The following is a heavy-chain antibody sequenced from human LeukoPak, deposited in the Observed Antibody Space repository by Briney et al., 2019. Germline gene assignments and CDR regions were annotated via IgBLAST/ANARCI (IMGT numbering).Heavy chain of an antibody. J-gene: IGHJ4*02. CDR2: ISWDGGST. CDR3: AKAKLGSYSSGWLLDY. D-gene: IGHD6-19*01. V-gene: IGHV3-43D*04. Sequence: GGSLRLSCAASGFTFDDYAMHWVRQAPGKGLEWVSLISWDGGSTYYADSVKGRFTIARDNGQNSLYLQMNSLRAEDTALYYCAKAKLGSYSSGWLLDYWGKGTLVTVSS. CDR1: GFTFDDYA.